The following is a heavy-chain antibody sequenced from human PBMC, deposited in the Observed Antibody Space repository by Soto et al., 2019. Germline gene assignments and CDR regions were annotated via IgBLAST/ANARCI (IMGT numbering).Heavy chain of an antibody. J-gene: IGHJ6*02. CDR1: GYTFTSYG. D-gene: IGHD1-20*01. CDR3: ARGGRYPKSSYSYVMDV. V-gene: IGHV1-18*01. Sequence: GASVKVSCKASGYTFTSYGISWVRQAPGQGLEWMGWISAYNGNTNYAQKLQGRVTMTTDTSTSTAYMELRSLRSDDTAVYYCARGGRYPKSSYSYVMDVWGQGTAVTVSS. CDR2: ISAYNGNT.